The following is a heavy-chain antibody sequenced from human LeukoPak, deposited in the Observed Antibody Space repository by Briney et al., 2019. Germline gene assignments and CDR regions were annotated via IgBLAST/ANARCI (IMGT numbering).Heavy chain of an antibody. Sequence: GASLQISCKGSGFHFTSYWIGWGRQMPGKGLEWMGIIYPGDSDTRYSPSFQGQVTISADKSISTAYLQWSSLKASDTAMYYCARAAAAAPDYWGQGTLVTVSS. D-gene: IGHD6-13*01. CDR2: IYPGDSDT. V-gene: IGHV5-51*01. CDR1: GFHFTSYW. CDR3: ARAAAAAPDY. J-gene: IGHJ4*02.